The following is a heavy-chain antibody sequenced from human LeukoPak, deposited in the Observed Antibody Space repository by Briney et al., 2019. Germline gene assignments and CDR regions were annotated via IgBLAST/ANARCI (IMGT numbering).Heavy chain of an antibody. CDR1: GGSVSSYY. CDR3: ARHPRRGGDY. D-gene: IGHD2-15*01. Sequence: ETLSLTCTVSGGSVSSYYWRWSREPPGGGLEWIVDIYYSGGTNYNPCLKSRVTISVATSKNQFPLKLSSVTAADPAVYSCARHPRRGGDYWGQGTLVTVSS. V-gene: IGHV4-59*02. J-gene: IGHJ4*02. CDR2: IYYSGGT.